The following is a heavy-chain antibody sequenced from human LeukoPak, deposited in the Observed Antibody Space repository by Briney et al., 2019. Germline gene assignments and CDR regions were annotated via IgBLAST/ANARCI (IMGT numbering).Heavy chain of an antibody. CDR3: VKGGRHIVVVPDSPRDWFDP. V-gene: IGHV3-64D*06. J-gene: IGHJ5*02. D-gene: IGHD2-2*01. CDR2: ISSNGGST. CDR1: GFTFNIYA. Sequence: GGSLRLSCSASGFTFNIYAMHWVRQAPGKGLEYVSAISSNGGSTYYADSVKGRFTFSRDNSKNTLYLQMSSLRPEDTAVYYCVKGGRHIVVVPDSPRDWFDPWGQGALVTVSS.